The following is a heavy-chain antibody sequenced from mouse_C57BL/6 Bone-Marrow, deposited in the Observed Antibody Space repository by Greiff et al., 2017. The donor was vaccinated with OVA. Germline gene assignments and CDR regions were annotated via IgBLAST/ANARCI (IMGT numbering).Heavy chain of an antibody. CDR3: ASYGTALGPPMDY. V-gene: IGHV1-64*01. CDR1: GYTFTSYW. CDR2: IHPNSGST. J-gene: IGHJ4*01. Sequence: QVQLQQPGAELVKPGASVKLSCKASGYTFTSYWMHWVKQRPGQGLEWIGMIHPNSGSTNYNEKFKSKATLTVDKSSSTAYMQLSSLTSEDSAVYYCASYGTALGPPMDYWGQGTSVTVSS. D-gene: IGHD2-1*01.